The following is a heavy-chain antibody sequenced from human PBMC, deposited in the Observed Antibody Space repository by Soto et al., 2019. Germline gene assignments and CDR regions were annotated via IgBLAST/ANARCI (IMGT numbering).Heavy chain of an antibody. V-gene: IGHV4-39*01. CDR3: ASASYYYDFWSGEGYYGMDV. CDR1: GGSISSSSYY. Sequence: SETLSLTCTVSGGSISSSSYYWGWIRQPPGKGLEWIGSIYYSGSTYYNPSLKSRVTISVDTSKNQFSLKLSSVTAADTAVYYCASASYYYDFWSGEGYYGMDVWGQGTTVTVS. D-gene: IGHD3-3*01. J-gene: IGHJ6*02. CDR2: IYYSGST.